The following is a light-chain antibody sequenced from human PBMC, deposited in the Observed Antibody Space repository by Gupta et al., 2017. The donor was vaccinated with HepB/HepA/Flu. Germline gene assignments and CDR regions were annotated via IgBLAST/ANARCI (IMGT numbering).Light chain of an antibody. CDR1: QSVSTY. CDR3: QKSDSPPYT. V-gene: IGKV1-39*01. J-gene: IGKJ2*01. Sequence: DIQMTPSPSSLSASLGDRVTITCRASQSVSTYLNWYQQKQGKAPNFLIYDASILQSGVPSRFSGRGSGTDFTLTIDSLQPEDFATYYCQKSDSPPYTFGQGTKLEIK. CDR2: DAS.